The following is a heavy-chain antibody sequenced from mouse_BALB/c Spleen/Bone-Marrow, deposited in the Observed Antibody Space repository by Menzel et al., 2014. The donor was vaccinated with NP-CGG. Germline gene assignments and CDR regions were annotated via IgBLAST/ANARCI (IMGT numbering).Heavy chain of an antibody. V-gene: IGHV5-17*02. CDR1: GFTFSSFG. CDR2: ISSGSSTI. D-gene: IGHD2-1*01. CDR3: ARGGNFAWFAY. Sequence: EVKLVESGGGLVQPGGSRKLSCAASGFTFSSFGMHWVRQAPEKGLEWVAYISSGSSTIYYADIVKGRFTITRDKPKNTLFLQMTSLRSEDTAMYYCARGGNFAWFAYWGQGTLVTVSA. J-gene: IGHJ3*01.